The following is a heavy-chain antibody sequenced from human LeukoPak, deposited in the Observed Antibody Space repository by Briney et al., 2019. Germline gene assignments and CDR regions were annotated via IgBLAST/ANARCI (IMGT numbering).Heavy chain of an antibody. CDR3: ARRAWTGAFDI. CDR1: GFSFSSYE. Sequence: PGGSLRLSCAASGFSFSSYEMNWVRQAPGRGLEWVSYISSDGTTIYYVDSVKGRFTISRDNAENSLYLQLSSLRVEDTAVYYCARRAWTGAFDIWGPGTMVTVSS. V-gene: IGHV3-48*03. J-gene: IGHJ3*02. D-gene: IGHD1-1*01. CDR2: ISSDGTTI.